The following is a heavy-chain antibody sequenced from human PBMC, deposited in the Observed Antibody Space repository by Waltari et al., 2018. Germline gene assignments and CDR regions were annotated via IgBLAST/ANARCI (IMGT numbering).Heavy chain of an antibody. CDR1: GYTFTSYD. CDR2: MNPNSGNT. Sequence: QVQLVQSGAEVKKPGASVKVSCKASGYTFTSYDINWVRPATGHGLEWMGWMNPNSGNTGYAQKFQGRVTITRNTSISTAYMELSSLRSEDTAVYYCARGNIVVVPAAVQLYYYYYMDVWGKGTTVTISS. J-gene: IGHJ6*03. CDR3: ARGNIVVVPAAVQLYYYYYMDV. V-gene: IGHV1-8*03. D-gene: IGHD2-2*01.